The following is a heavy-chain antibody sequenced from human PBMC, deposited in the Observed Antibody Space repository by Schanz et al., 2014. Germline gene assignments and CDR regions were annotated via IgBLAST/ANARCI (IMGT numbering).Heavy chain of an antibody. CDR2: INPNSGTT. D-gene: IGHD5-12*01. Sequence: VQLEQSGAEVKKPGASVKVSCKASGYTFTGYYMHWVRQAPGQGLEWMGWINPNSGTTNYAQKFQGWVTMTRDTSISTAYMKLSRLKSDDAAVYDGARAFGGHDPAEALDYWGQGTLVTVSS. CDR3: ARAFGGHDPAEALDY. CDR1: GYTFTGYY. V-gene: IGHV1-2*04. J-gene: IGHJ4*02.